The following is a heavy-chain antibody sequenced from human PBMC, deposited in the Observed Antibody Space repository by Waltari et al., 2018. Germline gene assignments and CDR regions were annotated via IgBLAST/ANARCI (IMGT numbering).Heavy chain of an antibody. CDR3: ARLDYGDNEPLDY. D-gene: IGHD4-17*01. CDR1: GFSISSGYY. J-gene: IGHJ4*02. CDR2: IYHSGNA. Sequence: HLHESGPGLVKPSETLSLTCIVSGFSISSGYYWGWVRQPPGKGLEWIGSIYHSGNAYYNPSLERRVTISFDPSSNQFSLKVRSVTAADTAVYYCARLDYGDNEPLDYWGQGTLVTVSS. V-gene: IGHV4-38-2*02.